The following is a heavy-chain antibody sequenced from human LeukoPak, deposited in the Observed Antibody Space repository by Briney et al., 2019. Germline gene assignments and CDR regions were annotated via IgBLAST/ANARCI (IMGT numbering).Heavy chain of an antibody. V-gene: IGHV3-23*01. CDR1: GFTFSSSA. CDR3: AELGITMIGGV. Sequence: GGSLRLSCAASGFTFSSSAMSWVRQAPGKGLEWVSSISGSGSGGSTYYADSVKGRFTISRDNAKNSLYLQMNSLRAEDTAVYYCAELGITMIGGVWGKGTTVTISS. D-gene: IGHD3-10*02. J-gene: IGHJ6*04. CDR2: ISGSGSGGST.